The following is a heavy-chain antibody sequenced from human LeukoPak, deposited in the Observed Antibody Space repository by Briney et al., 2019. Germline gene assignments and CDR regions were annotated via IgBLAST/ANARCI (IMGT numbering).Heavy chain of an antibody. CDR1: SGSISGYY. CDR3: CSSPSTLNWFDP. J-gene: IGHJ5*02. D-gene: IGHD6-13*01. V-gene: IGHV4-59*08. CDR2: IYYGGSA. Sequence: SETLSLTGTVSSGSISGYYWSWIRQPPGKGLEWIGYIYYGGSARYNPSLMSRVTISVDPSKNQFSLKLSSVTAADTAVYYCCSSPSTLNWFDPWGQGSLVTVSS.